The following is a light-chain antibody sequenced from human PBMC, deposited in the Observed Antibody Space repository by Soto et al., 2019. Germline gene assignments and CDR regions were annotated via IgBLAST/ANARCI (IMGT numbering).Light chain of an antibody. CDR1: QSVSYY. J-gene: IGKJ2*01. CDR2: DAS. V-gene: IGKV3-11*01. CDR3: QQRHHWVRT. Sequence: EIVLTQSPATLSLSPGERATLSCRARQSVSYYLAWYQQKPGQPPRLLIYDASTRATGVPARFSGSGSGTDFTLTISSLEPDDFAVYFCQQRHHWVRTFGQGTTLDI.